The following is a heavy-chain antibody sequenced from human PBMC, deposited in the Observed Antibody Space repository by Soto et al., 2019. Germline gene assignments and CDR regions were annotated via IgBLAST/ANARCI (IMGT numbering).Heavy chain of an antibody. CDR2: IIPILGIA. CDR3: ATDPDIVVVVAATSGFDY. D-gene: IGHD2-15*01. V-gene: IGHV1-69*02. J-gene: IGHJ4*02. Sequence: SVKVSCKASGGTFSSYTISWVRQAPGQGLEWMGRIIPILGIANYAQKFQGRVTITADKSTSTAYMELSSLRSEDTAVYYCATDPDIVVVVAATSGFDYWGQGTLVTVSS. CDR1: GGTFSSYT.